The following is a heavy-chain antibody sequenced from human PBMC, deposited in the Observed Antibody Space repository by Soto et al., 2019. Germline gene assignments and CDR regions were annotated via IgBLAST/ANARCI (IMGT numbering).Heavy chain of an antibody. CDR1: GYTFTSYA. CDR2: INAGNGNT. D-gene: IGHD1-26*01. Sequence: ASVKVSCKASGYTFTSYAMHWVRQAPGQRLEWMGWINAGNGNTKYSQKFQGRVTITRDTSASTAYMELSSLRSEDTAVHYCARDIRSYYDDWFDPWGQGTLVTVSS. J-gene: IGHJ5*02. CDR3: ARDIRSYYDDWFDP. V-gene: IGHV1-3*01.